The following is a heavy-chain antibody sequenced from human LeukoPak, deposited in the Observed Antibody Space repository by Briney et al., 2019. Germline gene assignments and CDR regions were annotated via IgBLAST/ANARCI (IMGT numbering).Heavy chain of an antibody. CDR2: IYASGST. D-gene: IGHD3-22*01. Sequence: PSETLSLTCTVSGGSISSYYWSWIRQPAGKGLEWIGRIYASGSTNYNPSRKSRVTMSVDTSKNQFPLKLSSVTAAETAVYYCAREGCYDSSGYYGGYYYYYYMDVWGKGTTVTISS. CDR1: GGSISSYY. V-gene: IGHV4-4*07. J-gene: IGHJ6*03. CDR3: AREGCYDSSGYYGGYYYYYYMDV.